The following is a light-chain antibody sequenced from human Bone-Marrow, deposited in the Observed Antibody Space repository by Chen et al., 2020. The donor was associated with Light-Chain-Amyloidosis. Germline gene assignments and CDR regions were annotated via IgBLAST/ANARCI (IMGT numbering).Light chain of an antibody. CDR3: QVWDRSSDRPV. CDR1: NIGSTG. Sequence: SYVLTQPSSVSVVPGQTATIPWGGNNIGSTGVHWYQQKPGQAPLLVVHDDSSRPSGIPERLSGSNSGNAGTLTISRVEAGDEADYYCQVWDRSSDRPVFGGGTKLTVL. J-gene: IGLJ3*02. CDR2: DDS. V-gene: IGLV3-21*02.